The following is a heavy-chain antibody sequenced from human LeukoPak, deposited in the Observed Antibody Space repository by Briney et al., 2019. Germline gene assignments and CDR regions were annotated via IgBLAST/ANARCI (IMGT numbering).Heavy chain of an antibody. J-gene: IGHJ4*02. Sequence: GGSLRLSCAASGFTFSSYWMHWVRQAPGKGLVWVSRINGDGSTTSYADSVKGRFTISRDNAKNTLYLQMNSLRAEDTAVYYCARDRGRTGTVCDYWGQGTLVTVSS. D-gene: IGHD1-1*01. CDR3: ARDRGRTGTVCDY. CDR1: GFTFSSYW. CDR2: INGDGSTT. V-gene: IGHV3-74*01.